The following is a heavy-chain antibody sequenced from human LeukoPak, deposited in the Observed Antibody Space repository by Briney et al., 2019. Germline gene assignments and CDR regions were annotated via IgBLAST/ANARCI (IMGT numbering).Heavy chain of an antibody. D-gene: IGHD3-9*01. CDR2: ISGSGDST. Sequence: GGSLRLSCEVSGFTFSSYVMSWVRQAPGKGLEWVSAISGSGDSTNYADSVKGRFTISRDNSKNTLYLQMNSLRAEDTAVYYCARDHYDIRDYYYYYGMDVWGQGTTVTVSS. CDR1: GFTFSSYV. CDR3: ARDHYDIRDYYYYYGMDV. J-gene: IGHJ6*02. V-gene: IGHV3-23*01.